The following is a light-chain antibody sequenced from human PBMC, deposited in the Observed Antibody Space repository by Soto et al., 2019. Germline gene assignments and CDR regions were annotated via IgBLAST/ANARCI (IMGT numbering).Light chain of an antibody. CDR2: EVS. CDR1: SSDVGGYNY. Sequence: QSALTQPASVSGSPGQSITISCTGTSSDVGGYNYVSWYQQHPGKAPKLMIYEVSNRPSGVSNRISGSHTGNMTSLTISGLQAEDEADYFCSSYTSSSTYVVGTGTKVTVL. CDR3: SSYTSSSTYV. J-gene: IGLJ1*01. V-gene: IGLV2-14*01.